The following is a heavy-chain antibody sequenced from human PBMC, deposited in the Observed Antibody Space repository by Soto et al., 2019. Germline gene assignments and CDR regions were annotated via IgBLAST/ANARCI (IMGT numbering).Heavy chain of an antibody. V-gene: IGHV4-34*01. Sequence: QVQLQQWGAGLLKPSETLSLTCAVYGGSFSGYYWSWIRQPPGKGLEWIGEINHSGSTNYNPSLKSRVTISVDTSKNQFSLKLSSVTAADTAVYYCARVKWFGETYYRDVWGKGTTVTVSS. CDR1: GGSFSGYY. CDR2: INHSGST. CDR3: ARVKWFGETYYRDV. J-gene: IGHJ6*03. D-gene: IGHD3-10*01.